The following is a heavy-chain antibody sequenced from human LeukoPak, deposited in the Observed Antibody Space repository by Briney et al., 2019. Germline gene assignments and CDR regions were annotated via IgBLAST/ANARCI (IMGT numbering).Heavy chain of an antibody. CDR3: ARGPGGSTSPTAIKGYDNWFDP. V-gene: IGHV1-2*02. CDR1: GYTFTGYY. D-gene: IGHD2-2*01. CDR2: INPNSGGA. J-gene: IGHJ5*02. Sequence: ASVKVSCKASGYTFTGYYMHWVRQAPGQGLEWMGWINPNSGGANYAQKFQGRVTMTRDTSISTAYMELSRLRSDDTAVYYCARGPGGSTSPTAIKGYDNWFDPWGQGTLVTVSS.